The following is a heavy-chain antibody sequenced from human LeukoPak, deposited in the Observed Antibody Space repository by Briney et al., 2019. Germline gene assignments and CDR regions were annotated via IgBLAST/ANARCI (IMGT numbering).Heavy chain of an antibody. J-gene: IGHJ6*02. CDR1: GGTFSSYA. Sequence: GSSVKVSCKASGGTFSSYAISWVRQAPGQGLEWMGRIIPILGIANYAQKFQGRVTITADKSTSTAYMELSSLRSEDTAVYYCARDRPHYYYYYYGMDVWGQGTTVTVSS. V-gene: IGHV1-69*04. CDR3: ARDRPHYYYYYYGMDV. CDR2: IIPILGIA.